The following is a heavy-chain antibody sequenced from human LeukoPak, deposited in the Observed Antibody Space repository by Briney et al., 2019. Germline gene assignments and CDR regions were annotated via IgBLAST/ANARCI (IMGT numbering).Heavy chain of an antibody. CDR2: IYHSGST. CDR3: ARGIAARGKPNWFDP. CDR1: GYSISSGYY. V-gene: IGHV4-38-2*02. Sequence: SETLSLTCTVSGYSISSGYYWGWIRPPPGKGLEWIGSIYHSGSTYYNPSLKSRVTISVDTSKNQFSLKLSSVTAADTAMYYCARGIAARGKPNWFDPWGQGTLVTVSS. J-gene: IGHJ5*02. D-gene: IGHD6-6*01.